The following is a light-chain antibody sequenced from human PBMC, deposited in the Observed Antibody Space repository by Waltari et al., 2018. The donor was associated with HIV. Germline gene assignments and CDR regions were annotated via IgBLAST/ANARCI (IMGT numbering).Light chain of an antibody. CDR3: AAWDASLSVV. CDR1: SSNIGRNY. J-gene: IGLJ2*01. CDR2: TNN. V-gene: IGLV1-47*01. Sequence: QSVLTQPPSASGTPGQRCTTSCSVSSSNIGRNYVYWYQQLPGTAPKLLIYTNNQRPSGVPDRFSGSKSGTSASLAISGLRSEDEADYYCAAWDASLSVVFGGGTKLTVL.